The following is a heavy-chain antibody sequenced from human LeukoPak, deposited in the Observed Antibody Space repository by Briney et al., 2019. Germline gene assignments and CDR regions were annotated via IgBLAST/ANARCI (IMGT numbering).Heavy chain of an antibody. Sequence: AASVRVSCKASGYTFTGYGISWVRQAPGQGLEWMGWISAYDGNTNYAQKLQGRVTMTTDTSTSRAYMELRRLRSDDTAVYYCARGGDPRYFDYWGQGTLVTVSS. V-gene: IGHV1-18*01. D-gene: IGHD2-21*02. CDR1: GYTFTGYG. J-gene: IGHJ4*02. CDR2: ISAYDGNT. CDR3: ARGGDPRYFDY.